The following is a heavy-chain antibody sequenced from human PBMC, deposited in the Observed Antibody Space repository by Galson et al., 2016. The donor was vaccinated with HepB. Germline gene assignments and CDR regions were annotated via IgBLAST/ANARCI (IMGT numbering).Heavy chain of an antibody. CDR3: ARPPSSSGSGRYFYDH. CDR1: GYNFTNYW. CDR2: IDPSDSYT. J-gene: IGHJ4*01. V-gene: IGHV5-10-1*01. Sequence: VKKPGESLRISCQGSGYNFTNYWIFWVRQSPGKGLEWLGRIDPSDSYTTYSPSFHGPVTISADKSISTAYLQWSDLKASDSAMYFCARPPSSSGSGRYFYDHWGQGTLVTVAS. D-gene: IGHD3-10*01.